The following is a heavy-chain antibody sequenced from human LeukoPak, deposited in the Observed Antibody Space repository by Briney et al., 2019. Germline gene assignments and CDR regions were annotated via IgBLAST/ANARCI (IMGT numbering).Heavy chain of an antibody. D-gene: IGHD3-10*01. J-gene: IGHJ6*02. Sequence: GASVKVSCKASGYTFTGYYMHWVRQAPGQGLEWMGWINPNSGGTNYAQKFQGRVTMTRGTSISTAYMELSRLRSDDTAVYYCARELWFGESHYYGMDVWGQGNTVTVPS. CDR3: ARELWFGESHYYGMDV. CDR2: INPNSGGT. V-gene: IGHV1-2*02. CDR1: GYTFTGYY.